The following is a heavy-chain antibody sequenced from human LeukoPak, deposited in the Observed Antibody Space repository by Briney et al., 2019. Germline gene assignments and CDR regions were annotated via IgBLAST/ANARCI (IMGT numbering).Heavy chain of an antibody. Sequence: SETLSLTCTVSNASISSNTYYRAWIRQPPGKGLEYIGSINYRGSTYYNPSLKSRVTLSVDTSKNQFSLKLNSVTAADTAVYYCATYKYDYVWGNQYFDYWGQGTLVAVSS. CDR1: NASISSNTYY. CDR2: INYRGST. D-gene: IGHD3-16*01. J-gene: IGHJ4*02. CDR3: ATYKYDYVWGNQYFDY. V-gene: IGHV4-39*07.